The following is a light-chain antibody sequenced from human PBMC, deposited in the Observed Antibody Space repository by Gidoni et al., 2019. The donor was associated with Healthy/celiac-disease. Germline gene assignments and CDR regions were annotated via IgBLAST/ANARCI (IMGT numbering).Light chain of an antibody. J-gene: IGKJ4*01. V-gene: IGKV1-39*01. CDR3: QQSYSTLSFT. CDR1: QSISSY. CDR2: AAA. Sequence: DIQMTQSLSSLSASVVDRVTITCRASQSISSYLNWYQQKPGKAPNLLIYAAASLQSGVPSRFSGSGSWTDFTLIIISLQPEDFATYYCQQSYSTLSFTFGGGTKVEIK.